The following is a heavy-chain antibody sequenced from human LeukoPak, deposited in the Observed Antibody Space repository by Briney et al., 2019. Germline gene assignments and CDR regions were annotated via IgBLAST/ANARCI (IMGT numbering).Heavy chain of an antibody. CDR1: GYSISSGYY. CDR2: IYHSGST. J-gene: IGHJ4*02. Sequence: SETLSLTCTVSGYSISSGYYWGWIRQPPGKGLEWIGSIYHSGSTYYNPSLKSRVTISVDTSKNQFSLKLSSVTAADTAVYYCARGSKQQLVRYYFDYWGQGTLVTVSS. CDR3: ARGSKQQLVRYYFDY. V-gene: IGHV4-38-2*02. D-gene: IGHD6-13*01.